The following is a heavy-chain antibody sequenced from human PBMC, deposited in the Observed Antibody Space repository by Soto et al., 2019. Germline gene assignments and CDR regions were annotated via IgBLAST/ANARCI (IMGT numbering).Heavy chain of an antibody. V-gene: IGHV1-18*01. D-gene: IGHD5-12*01. CDR1: GYTFTSYG. CDR3: AGRCGYDVDY. CDR2: ISAYNGNT. Sequence: QVQLVQSGAEVKKPGASVKVSCKASGYTFTSYGISWVRQAPGQGLEWMGWISAYNGNTNYAQKLQGRVTMTTDTTTSKAYMEVESLESDDKAVYYWAGRCGYDVDYWGQGTLVTVSS. J-gene: IGHJ4*02.